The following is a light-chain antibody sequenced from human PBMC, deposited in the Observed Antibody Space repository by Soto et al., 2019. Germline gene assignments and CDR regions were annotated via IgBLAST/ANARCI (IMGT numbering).Light chain of an antibody. CDR1: QSVSSSF. CDR2: GAS. V-gene: IGKV3-20*01. J-gene: IGKJ1*01. Sequence: EIVLTQSPGTLSLSPGERATLSCRASQSVSSSFLAWYQQKPGQAPRLLIYGASSRATGIPDRFSGSGSGTDFTLTISRLEPEDCALYYCQQYDSSPWTFGQGTKVEIK. CDR3: QQYDSSPWT.